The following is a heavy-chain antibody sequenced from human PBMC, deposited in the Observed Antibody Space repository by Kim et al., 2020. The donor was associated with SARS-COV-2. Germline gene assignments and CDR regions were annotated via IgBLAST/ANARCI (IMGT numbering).Heavy chain of an antibody. D-gene: IGHD2-2*02. Sequence: SQTLSLTCAISGDSVSSNSAAWNWIRQSPSRGLEWLGRTYYRSKWYNDYAVSVKSRITINPDTSKNQFSLQLNSVTPEDTAVYYCAREYLEYQLLYDSYYYGMDVWGQGTTVTVSS. J-gene: IGHJ6*02. CDR1: GDSVSSNSAA. V-gene: IGHV6-1*01. CDR2: TYYRSKWYN. CDR3: AREYLEYQLLYDSYYYGMDV.